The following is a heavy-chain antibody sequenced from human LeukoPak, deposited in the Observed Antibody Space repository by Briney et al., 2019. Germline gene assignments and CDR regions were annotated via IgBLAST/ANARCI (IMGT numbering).Heavy chain of an antibody. CDR1: GFTFSSHG. CDR3: TKGVMLTNYFYMDV. Sequence: GGTLRLSCAASGFTFSSHGMSWVRQAPGKGLEWVSTISGSGDNTYYADSVKGRFTISRDNSKNTLYLQMNSLRAEDTAVYYCTKGVMLTNYFYMDVWGNGTAVTVSS. V-gene: IGHV3-23*01. CDR2: ISGSGDNT. D-gene: IGHD3-16*01. J-gene: IGHJ6*03.